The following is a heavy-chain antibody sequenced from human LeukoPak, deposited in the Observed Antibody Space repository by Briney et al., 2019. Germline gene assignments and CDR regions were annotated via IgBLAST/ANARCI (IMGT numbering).Heavy chain of an antibody. Sequence: SETLSLTCTVSGGPISSHYWSWIRQPPGKGLEWIGYIHYVGTTNYNPSLKSRVTISVDTSKNQFSLKLISVTAADTAVYYCARSAYFGSAFDYWGQGNLVTVSS. V-gene: IGHV4-59*11. CDR1: GGPISSHY. CDR2: IHYVGTT. CDR3: ARSAYFGSAFDY. J-gene: IGHJ4*02. D-gene: IGHD3-10*01.